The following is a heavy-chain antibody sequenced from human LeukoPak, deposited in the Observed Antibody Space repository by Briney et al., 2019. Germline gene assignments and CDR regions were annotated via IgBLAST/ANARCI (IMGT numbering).Heavy chain of an antibody. D-gene: IGHD3-3*01. CDR3: ARGLYYDFWSGYYTAYFGY. V-gene: IGHV4-34*01. CDR1: GGSLSGYY. CDR2: IDPRTGT. Sequence: SETLSLTCAVYGGSLSGYYWTWIRQPPGKGLEWFGEIDPRTGTNYNPYLRSRVTISVDTSMNQISLKLRSVTAADTAVYYCARGLYYDFWSGYYTAYFGYWGQGTLVTVSS. J-gene: IGHJ4*02.